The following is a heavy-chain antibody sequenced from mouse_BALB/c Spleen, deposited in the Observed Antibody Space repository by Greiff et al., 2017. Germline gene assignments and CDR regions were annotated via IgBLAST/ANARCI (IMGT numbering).Heavy chain of an antibody. D-gene: IGHD1-1*01. CDR3: ARQGYGSSPFDY. CDR1: GFTFSSYY. V-gene: IGHV5-6-2*01. CDR2: INSNGGST. J-gene: IGHJ2*01. Sequence: EVKLVESGGGLVKLGGSLKLSCAASGFTFSSYYMSWVRQTPEKRLELVAAINSNGGSTYYPDTVKGRFTISRDNAKNTLYLQMSSLKSEDTALYYCARQGYGSSPFDYWGQGTTLTVSS.